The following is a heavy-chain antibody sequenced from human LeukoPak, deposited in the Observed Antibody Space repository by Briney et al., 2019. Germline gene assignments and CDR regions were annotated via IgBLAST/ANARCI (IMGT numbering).Heavy chain of an antibody. J-gene: IGHJ3*02. V-gene: IGHV3-30*04. D-gene: IGHD1-26*01. CDR2: ISYDGSNK. Sequence: GGSLRLSCAASGFTFSSYAMHWVRQAPGKGPEWVAVISYDGSNKYYADSVKGRFTISRDNSKNTLYLQMNSLRAEDTAVYYCARAHIVGAIRDAFDIWGQGTMVTVSS. CDR1: GFTFSSYA. CDR3: ARAHIVGAIRDAFDI.